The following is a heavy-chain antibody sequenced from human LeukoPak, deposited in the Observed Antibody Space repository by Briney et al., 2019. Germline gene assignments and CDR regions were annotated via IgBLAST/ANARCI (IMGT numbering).Heavy chain of an antibody. CDR1: GYTFTSYG. Sequence: ASVKVSCKASGYTFTSYGISWVRQAPGQGLEWMGWISAYNGNTNYAQKLQGRVTMTTDTSTSTAYMELRSLRSDDTAVYYCARQGDSDWPTYSFDYWGQGILVTVSS. CDR3: ARQGDSDWPTYSFDY. CDR2: ISAYNGNT. D-gene: IGHD6-19*01. V-gene: IGHV1-18*01. J-gene: IGHJ4*02.